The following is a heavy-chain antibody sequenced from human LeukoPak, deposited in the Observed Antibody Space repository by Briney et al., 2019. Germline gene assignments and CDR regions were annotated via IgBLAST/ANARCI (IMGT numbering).Heavy chain of an antibody. CDR2: IIPIFGTA. Sequence: SVKVSCKSSGGTFSSYAISWVRQAPGQGIEWMGGIIPIFGTANYAQKFQGRVTITTDESTSTAYMELSSLRSEDTAVYYCGSKRIAYYDFWSGYYTGFDYGGQGNRVTVS. CDR3: GSKRIAYYDFWSGYYTGFDY. CDR1: GGTFSSYA. J-gene: IGHJ4*02. V-gene: IGHV1-69*05. D-gene: IGHD3-3*01.